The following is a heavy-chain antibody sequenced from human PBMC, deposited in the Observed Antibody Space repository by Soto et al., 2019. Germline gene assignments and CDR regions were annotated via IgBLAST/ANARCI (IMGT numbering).Heavy chain of an antibody. CDR3: ARDLDWFDP. J-gene: IGHJ5*02. CDR2: IYYSGST. V-gene: IGHV4-59*01. Sequence: SETLSLTCTGSGGSISSYYWSWIRQPPGKGLEWIGYIYYSGSTNYNPSLKSRVTISVDTSKNQFSLKLSSVTAADTAVYYCARDLDWFDPWGQGTMVTVSS. CDR1: GGSISSYY.